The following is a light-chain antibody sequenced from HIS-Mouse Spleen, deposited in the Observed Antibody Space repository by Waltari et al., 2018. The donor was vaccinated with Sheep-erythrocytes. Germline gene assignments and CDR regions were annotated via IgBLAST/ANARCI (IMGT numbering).Light chain of an antibody. CDR1: QSVSSSY. V-gene: IGKV3D-7*01. Sequence: PGERVTLPCRASQSVSSSYLTWYQQKPGQAPRLLIYGASTRATSIPARFSGSGSGTDFTPTISSRQPVDFAVYYCQQDYNPLTFGGGTKVEIK. CDR2: GAS. J-gene: IGKJ4*01. CDR3: QQDYNPLT.